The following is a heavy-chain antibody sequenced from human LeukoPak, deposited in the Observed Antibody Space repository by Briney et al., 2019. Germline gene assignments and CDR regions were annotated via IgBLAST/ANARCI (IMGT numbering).Heavy chain of an antibody. D-gene: IGHD5-12*01. Sequence: SETLSLTCAVSGASISSSNYYWGWVRQSPGKGLEWIGNIYSSGNTYYNASLKSRVAMYIDTSKNQFSLKLSSVTAADTAMYYCAKSNGYGLIDYWGQGTLVTVSS. CDR2: IYSSGNT. CDR1: GASISSSNYY. J-gene: IGHJ4*02. CDR3: AKSNGYGLIDY. V-gene: IGHV4-39*01.